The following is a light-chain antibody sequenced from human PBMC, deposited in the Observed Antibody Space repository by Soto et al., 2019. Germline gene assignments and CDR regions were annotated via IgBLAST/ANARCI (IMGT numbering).Light chain of an antibody. CDR3: QQYGSAPQT. CDR2: DAS. J-gene: IGKJ2*01. V-gene: IGKV3-20*01. CDR1: QSVNSNY. Sequence: EIVLTQSPGTLSLSPGERATLSCRASQSVNSNYLAWYQQKPGQAPRLLIYDASSRAAGIPDRFSGSGSGPAFTLTISRLEPEDFEVYYCQQYGSAPQTFGQGTKLEIK.